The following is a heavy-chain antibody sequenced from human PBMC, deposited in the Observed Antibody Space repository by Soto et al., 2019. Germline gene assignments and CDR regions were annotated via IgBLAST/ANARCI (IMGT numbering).Heavy chain of an antibody. J-gene: IGHJ4*02. CDR2: ISSSSSYI. V-gene: IGHV3-21*01. D-gene: IGHD3-16*01. CDR3: ARVSLGGETDY. CDR1: GFTFSSYS. Sequence: GGSLRLSCAASGFTFSSYSMNWVRQAPGKGLEWVSSISSSSSYIYYADSVKGRFTISRDNAKNSLYLQMNSLRAEDTAVYYCARVSLGGETDYWGQGTLVTVSS.